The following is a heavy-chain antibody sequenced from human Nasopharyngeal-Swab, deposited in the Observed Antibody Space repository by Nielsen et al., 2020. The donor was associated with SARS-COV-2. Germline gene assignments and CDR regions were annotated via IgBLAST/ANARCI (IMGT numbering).Heavy chain of an antibody. J-gene: IGHJ4*02. CDR2: VNQDGSRT. CDR3: VKHQGSSSDQ. V-gene: IGHV3-74*01. Sequence: GESLKISCVASGVIFSKYWMHWVRQAPGKGLVWVSRVNQDGSRTDYADSVRGRFTISRDNAKNTQYLQMNSLRVEDTAVYYCVKHQGSSSDQWGQGTLVTVSS. CDR1: GVIFSKYW.